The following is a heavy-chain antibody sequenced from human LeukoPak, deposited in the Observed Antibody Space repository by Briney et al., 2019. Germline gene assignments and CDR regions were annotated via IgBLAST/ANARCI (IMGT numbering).Heavy chain of an antibody. J-gene: IGHJ3*02. V-gene: IGHV4-30-2*01. D-gene: IGHD4-17*01. CDR1: GGSISSGGYY. Sequence: PSETLSLTCTVSGGSISSGGYYWSWIRQPPGKGLEWIGYIYHSGSTYYNPSLKSRVTISVDRSKNQFSLKLSSVTAADTAVYYCARALDYGDWADAFDIWGQGTMVTVSS. CDR3: ARALDYGDWADAFDI. CDR2: IYHSGST.